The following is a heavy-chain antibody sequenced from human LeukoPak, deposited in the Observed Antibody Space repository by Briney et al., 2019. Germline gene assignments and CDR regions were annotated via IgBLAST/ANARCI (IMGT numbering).Heavy chain of an antibody. V-gene: IGHV3-23*01. Sequence: GGSLRLSCETSGFTFSNYAMSWVRQAPGRGLEWVSGISYGDGGTYYADSVKGRFTISRDNSKSTLYLQMNSLRAEDTAVYYCAKDAVVVRYYFDYWGQGTLVIVSP. J-gene: IGHJ4*02. D-gene: IGHD3-22*01. CDR1: GFTFSNYA. CDR2: ISYGDGGT. CDR3: AKDAVVVRYYFDY.